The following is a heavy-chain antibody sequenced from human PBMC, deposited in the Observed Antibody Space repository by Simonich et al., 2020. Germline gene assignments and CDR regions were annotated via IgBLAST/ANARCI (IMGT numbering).Heavy chain of an antibody. CDR2: INHSGRP. V-gene: IGHV4-34*01. Sequence: QLQLQQWGAGLLKPSETLSLTCAVYGGSFRGYYWSWICQHPGKGLEWIGEINHSGRPTKTPTLTSRVTIPVDTSKNQCSWKLSSVTAEDTAVYYCARCGLVNYDILTGYHNWFDPWGQGTLVTVSS. D-gene: IGHD3-9*01. CDR1: GGSFRGYY. CDR3: ARCGLVNYDILTGYHNWFDP. J-gene: IGHJ5*02.